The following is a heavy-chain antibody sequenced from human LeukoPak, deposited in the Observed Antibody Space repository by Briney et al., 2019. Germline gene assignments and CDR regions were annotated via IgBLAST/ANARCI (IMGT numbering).Heavy chain of an antibody. D-gene: IGHD2/OR15-2a*01. Sequence: PSQTLSLTCTVSGGSISSGSYYWSWIRQPAGKGLEWIGRIYTSGSTNYNPSLKSRVTISVDTSKNQFSLKLSSVTAADSAVYYCARDRVNSHPDYGMDVWGQGTTVTVSS. V-gene: IGHV4-61*02. CDR2: IYTSGST. J-gene: IGHJ6*02. CDR3: ARDRVNSHPDYGMDV. CDR1: GGSISSGSYY.